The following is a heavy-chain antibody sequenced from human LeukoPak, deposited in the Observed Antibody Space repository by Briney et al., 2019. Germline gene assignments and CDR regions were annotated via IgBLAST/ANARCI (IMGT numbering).Heavy chain of an antibody. CDR2: ISYDGGNA. Sequence: GGSLRLSCAASASTLSSYGMHWVRQAPGKGLEWVAVISYDGGNAYYADSVKGRFTISSDNSKNTLYLQMNSLRAEDTAVYYCAKDPGSGIPPHYFDYWGQGTLVTVSS. J-gene: IGHJ4*02. CDR1: ASTLSSYG. D-gene: IGHD3-10*01. V-gene: IGHV3-30*18. CDR3: AKDPGSGIPPHYFDY.